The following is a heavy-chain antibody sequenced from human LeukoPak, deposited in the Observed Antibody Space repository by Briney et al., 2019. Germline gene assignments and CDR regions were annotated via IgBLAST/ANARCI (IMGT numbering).Heavy chain of an antibody. Sequence: ASVKVSCKASGHTFTGYYMHWVRQAPGQGLEWMGWINPNSGGTNYAQKFQGRVTMTRDTSISTAHMELSRLRSDDTAVYYCARWIDGYNYHFDYWGQGTLVTVSS. CDR3: ARWIDGYNYHFDY. D-gene: IGHD5-24*01. CDR2: INPNSGGT. J-gene: IGHJ4*02. CDR1: GHTFTGYY. V-gene: IGHV1-2*02.